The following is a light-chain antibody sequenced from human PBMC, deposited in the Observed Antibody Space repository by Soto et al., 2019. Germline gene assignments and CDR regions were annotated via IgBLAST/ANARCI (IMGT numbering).Light chain of an antibody. CDR3: QQYSVHPLT. Sequence: DIQMTQSPSTLSASIGDRVTITCRASQSISSWLAWYQQKPGKAPKLLIYDASSLKSGVPSRFSGSGSGTEFTLTISSLHPDDFATYYCQQYSVHPLTFGPGTKVDI. CDR2: DAS. J-gene: IGKJ3*01. V-gene: IGKV1-5*01. CDR1: QSISSW.